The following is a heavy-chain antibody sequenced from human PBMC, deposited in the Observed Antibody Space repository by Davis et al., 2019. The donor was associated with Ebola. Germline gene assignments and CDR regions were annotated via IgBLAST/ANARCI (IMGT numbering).Heavy chain of an antibody. CDR2: ITKGSDAI. Sequence: GESLKISCAASGFVFSDFSMNWVRQAPGKGLEWITYITKGSDAIHYADSVKGRFTVYRHNAKNSVFLQMSSLRDEDSAVYYCARDRFFAFDFWSQGVHVSVSS. V-gene: IGHV3-48*02. CDR1: GFVFSDFS. J-gene: IGHJ4*02. CDR3: ARDRFFAFDF. D-gene: IGHD3/OR15-3a*01.